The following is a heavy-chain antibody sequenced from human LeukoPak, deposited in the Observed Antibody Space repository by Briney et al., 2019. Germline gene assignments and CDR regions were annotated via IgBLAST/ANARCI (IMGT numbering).Heavy chain of an antibody. CDR2: ISSSGSTI. CDR3: ARDRDSSSWYADYYYMDV. CDR1: GFTFSDYY. Sequence: GGSLRLSCAASGFTFSDYYMSWIRQAPGKGLEWVSYISSSGSTIYYADSVKGRFTISRDNAKNSLYLQMNSLRAEDTAVYYCARDRDSSSWYADYYYMDVWGKGTTVTVS. V-gene: IGHV3-11*01. J-gene: IGHJ6*03. D-gene: IGHD6-13*01.